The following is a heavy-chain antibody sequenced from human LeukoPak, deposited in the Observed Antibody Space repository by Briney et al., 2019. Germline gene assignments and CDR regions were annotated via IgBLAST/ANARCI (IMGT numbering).Heavy chain of an antibody. CDR1: GGTFSSYA. Sequence: ASVKVSCKASGGTFSSYAISWVRQAPRQGLEWMGRIIPILGIANYAQKFQGRVTITADKSTSTAYMELSSLRSEDTAVYYCAREVGDLLLLVAYYYYGMDVWGQGTTVTVSS. J-gene: IGHJ6*02. CDR3: AREVGDLLLLVAYYYYGMDV. D-gene: IGHD2-2*01. V-gene: IGHV1-69*04. CDR2: IIPILGIA.